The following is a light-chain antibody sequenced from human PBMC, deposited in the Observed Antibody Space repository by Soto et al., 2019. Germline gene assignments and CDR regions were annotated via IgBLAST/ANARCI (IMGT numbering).Light chain of an antibody. CDR2: GNS. J-gene: IGLJ2*01. CDR3: QSYASSLSVV. CDR1: SSNIGAGYD. Sequence: QSVLTQPPSVSGAPGQRVTISCTGSSSNIGAGYDVHWYQQLPGTAPKLLIYGNSNRPSGVPDRFSGSKSGTSASLAITGLQAEDEADYYCQSYASSLSVVFGEGTKVTVL. V-gene: IGLV1-40*01.